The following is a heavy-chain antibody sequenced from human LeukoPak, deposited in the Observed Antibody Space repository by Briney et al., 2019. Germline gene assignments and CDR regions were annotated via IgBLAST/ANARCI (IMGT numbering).Heavy chain of an antibody. V-gene: IGHV1-69*06. CDR3: TRETGYAYGRAPLDY. CDR1: GGTFSTFG. J-gene: IGHJ4*02. D-gene: IGHD5-18*01. Sequence: ASVKVSCKASGGTFSTFGISWVRQAPGQGLEWMGGIIPMSGTVNNAQKFQGRVTITADKSTGTAYMELSSLRSDDTAVYYCTRETGYAYGRAPLDYWGQGTLVTVSS. CDR2: IIPMSGTV.